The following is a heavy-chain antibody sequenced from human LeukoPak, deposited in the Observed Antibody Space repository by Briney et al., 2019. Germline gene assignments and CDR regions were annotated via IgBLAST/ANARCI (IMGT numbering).Heavy chain of an antibody. V-gene: IGHV4-34*01. CDR1: GGSFSDYY. Sequence: SETLSLTCAVYGGSFSDYYWSWIRQPPGKGLEWIGEINHSGSTNYNPSLKSRVTISVDTSKNQFSLKLSSVTAADTAVYYCARHRSSGYYSFDYWGQGTLVTVSS. CDR3: ARHRSSGYYSFDY. CDR2: INHSGST. D-gene: IGHD3-22*01. J-gene: IGHJ4*02.